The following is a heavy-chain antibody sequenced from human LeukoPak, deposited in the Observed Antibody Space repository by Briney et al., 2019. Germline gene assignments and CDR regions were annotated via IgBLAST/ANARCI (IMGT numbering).Heavy chain of an antibody. V-gene: IGHV3-23*01. Sequence: GGSLRLSCAASGFTFSSYAMSWVRQAPGKGLEWVSAISGSGGSTYYADSVKGRFTISRDNSKNTLYLQMNSLRAEDTAVYYCAESGYSNYWYFDLWGRGTLVTVSS. J-gene: IGHJ2*01. CDR1: GFTFSSYA. CDR3: AESGYSNYWYFDL. D-gene: IGHD6-13*01. CDR2: ISGSGGST.